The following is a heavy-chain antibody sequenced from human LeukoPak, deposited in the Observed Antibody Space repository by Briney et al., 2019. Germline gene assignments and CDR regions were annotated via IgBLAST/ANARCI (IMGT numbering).Heavy chain of an antibody. V-gene: IGHV3-30*18. CDR2: ISYDGSNK. CDR1: GFTFSSYG. J-gene: IGHJ4*02. CDR3: AKDGDYDFWSGSPIVYYFDY. D-gene: IGHD3-3*01. Sequence: GGSPRLSCAASGFTFSSYGMHWVRQAPGKGLEWVAVISYDGSNKYYADSVKGRFTISRDNSKNTLYLQMNSLRAEDTAVYYCAKDGDYDFWSGSPIVYYFDYWGQGTLVTVSS.